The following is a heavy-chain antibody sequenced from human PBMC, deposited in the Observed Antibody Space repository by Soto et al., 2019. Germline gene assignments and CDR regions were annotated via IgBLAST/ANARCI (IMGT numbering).Heavy chain of an antibody. CDR2: IIPIFGTA. V-gene: IGHV1-69*06. D-gene: IGHD3-9*01. CDR3: VGPGLTGYTYYGMDV. J-gene: IGHJ6*02. CDR1: GGTFSSYA. Sequence: VASVKVSCKASGGTFSSYAISWVRQAPGQGLEWVGGIIPIFGTANYAQKFQGRVTITADKSTSTAYMELSSLRSEDTAVYYCVGPGLTGYTYYGMDVWGQGTTVTVS.